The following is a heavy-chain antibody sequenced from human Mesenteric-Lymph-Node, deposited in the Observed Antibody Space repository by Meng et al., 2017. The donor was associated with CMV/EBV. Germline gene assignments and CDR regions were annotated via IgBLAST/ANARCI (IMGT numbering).Heavy chain of an antibody. Sequence: SETLSLTCTVSGGSISSNSYYWGWIRQPPGKGLEWIGSMYYSGITYYNPSLKSRVSISVDTSKNQFSLKLSSLTAADTAVYYCARGRQDSSSIWFDPWGQGTLVTVSS. J-gene: IGHJ5*02. CDR1: GGSISSNSYY. CDR3: ARGRQDSSSIWFDP. D-gene: IGHD6-6*01. V-gene: IGHV4-39*07. CDR2: MYYSGIT.